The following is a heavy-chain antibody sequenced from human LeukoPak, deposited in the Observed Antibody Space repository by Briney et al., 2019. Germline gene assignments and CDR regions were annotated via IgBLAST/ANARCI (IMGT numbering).Heavy chain of an antibody. CDR1: GGSISSYY. V-gene: IGHV4-59*01. J-gene: IGHJ3*02. CDR2: IYYSGST. D-gene: IGHD3-16*01. Sequence: SETLSLTCTVSGGSISSYYWSWIRQPPGKGLEWIGYIYYSGSTNYNPSLKSRVTISVDTSKNQFSLKLSSVTAADTAVYYCARSPKRSYDYVWGDIPPYDAFDIWGQGTMVTVSS. CDR3: ARSPKRSYDYVWGDIPPYDAFDI.